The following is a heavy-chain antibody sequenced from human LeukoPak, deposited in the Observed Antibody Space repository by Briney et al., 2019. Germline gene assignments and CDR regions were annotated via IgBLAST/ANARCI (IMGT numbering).Heavy chain of an antibody. CDR2: ISTTGSTI. CDR3: ARDRLTNYDALTGYYSGSFDY. Sequence: GGSLRLSCAASGFSFSSYEMNWVRRAPGKGLEWVASISTTGSTIFYADSVKGRFTISRDNANNFLYLQMNSLRAEDTAIYYCARDRLTNYDALTGYYSGSFDYWGQGTLVTVYS. J-gene: IGHJ4*02. D-gene: IGHD3-9*01. CDR1: GFSFSSYE. V-gene: IGHV3-48*03.